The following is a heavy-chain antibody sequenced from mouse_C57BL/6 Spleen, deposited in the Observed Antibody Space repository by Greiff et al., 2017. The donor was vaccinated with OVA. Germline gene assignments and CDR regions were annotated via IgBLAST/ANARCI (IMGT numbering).Heavy chain of an antibody. CDR3: ARDPHTTVVASFDY. D-gene: IGHD1-1*01. V-gene: IGHV5-4*01. CDR2: ISDGGSYT. Sequence: EVQGVESGGGLVKPGGSLKLSCAASGFTFSSYAMSWVRQTPQKRLEWVATISDGGSYTYYPDNVKGRFTISRDNAKNNLYLQMSHLKSEDTATYYCARDPHTTVVASFDYWGQGTTLTVSS. J-gene: IGHJ2*01. CDR1: GFTFSSYA.